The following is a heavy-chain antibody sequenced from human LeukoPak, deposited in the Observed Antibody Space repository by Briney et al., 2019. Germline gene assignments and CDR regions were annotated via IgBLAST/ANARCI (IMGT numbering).Heavy chain of an antibody. CDR1: GFTFSGFS. CDR3: AREGDFYDTSGYYYSLFDY. Sequence: PGGSLRLSCAASGFTFSGFSMNWVRQAPGKGLEWVSYISSSSGTIYFADSVKGRLTISRDNAKNSLYLQMNSLRAEDTAVYYCAREGDFYDTSGYYYSLFDYWGQGTLVTVSS. CDR2: ISSSSGTI. D-gene: IGHD3-22*01. V-gene: IGHV3-48*04. J-gene: IGHJ4*02.